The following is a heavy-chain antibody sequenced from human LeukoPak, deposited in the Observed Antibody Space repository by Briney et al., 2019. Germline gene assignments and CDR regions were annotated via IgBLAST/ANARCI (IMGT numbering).Heavy chain of an antibody. CDR3: ARDDPGDY. CDR2: INSPGTTI. J-gene: IGHJ4*02. V-gene: IGHV3-48*03. Sequence: SGGSLRLSCAASGFTFSTYEMNWVHQAPGKGLEWVSYINSPGTTIYYADSVKGRFTISRDNAKNSLYLQMNSLRAEDTAVYYCARDDPGDYWGQGTLVTVSS. CDR1: GFTFSTYE.